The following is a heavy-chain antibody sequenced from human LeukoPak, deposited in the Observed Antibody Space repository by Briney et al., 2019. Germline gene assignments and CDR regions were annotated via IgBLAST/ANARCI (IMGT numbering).Heavy chain of an antibody. D-gene: IGHD1-14*01. CDR2: INHSGST. V-gene: IGHV4-34*01. Sequence: AETLSLTCAVYGGSFSGYYWSWIRQPPGKGLEWIGEINHSGSTNYNPSLKSRVTISVDTSKNQFSLKLSSVTAADTAVYYCARGSGGFDYWGQGTLVTVSS. CDR1: GGSFSGYY. J-gene: IGHJ4*02. CDR3: ARGSGGFDY.